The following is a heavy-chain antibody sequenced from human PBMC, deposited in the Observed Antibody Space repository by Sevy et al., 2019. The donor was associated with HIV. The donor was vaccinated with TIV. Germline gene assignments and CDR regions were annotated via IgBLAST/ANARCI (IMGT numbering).Heavy chain of an antibody. CDR2: ISYDGKNK. J-gene: IGHJ3*01. CDR3: VRETTMLPRGAFDF. D-gene: IGHD3-10*01. Sequence: GWSLRLSCVASGFTFSSYDMHWVRQAPGKGLEWVAGISYDGKNKYYVDSVKGRFTITRDNSKNTLFLQMNSLRAEDTAFYYCVRETTMLPRGAFDFWGLGTMVTVSS. CDR1: GFTFSSYD. V-gene: IGHV3-30*03.